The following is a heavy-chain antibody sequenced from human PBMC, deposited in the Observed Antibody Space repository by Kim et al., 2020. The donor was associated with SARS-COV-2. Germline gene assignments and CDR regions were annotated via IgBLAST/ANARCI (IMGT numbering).Heavy chain of an antibody. CDR1: GGTFSSYA. J-gene: IGHJ5*02. Sequence: SVKVSCKASGGTFSSYAISWVRQAPGQGLEWMGGITPIFGTANYAQKFQGRVTITADESTNTHYVELSSLRSDDTAVYYCARQIRDIFHWFDPWGQGTLVTVSS. CDR3: ARQIRDIFHWFDP. D-gene: IGHD3-9*01. CDR2: ITPIFGTA. V-gene: IGHV1-69*13.